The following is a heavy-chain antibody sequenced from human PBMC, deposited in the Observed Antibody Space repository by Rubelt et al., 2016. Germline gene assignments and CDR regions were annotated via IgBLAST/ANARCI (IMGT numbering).Heavy chain of an antibody. V-gene: IGHV3-66*01. CDR1: GFTVSSNY. CDR2: IYSGGST. J-gene: IGHJ6*02. CDR3: ARGITMVRGVRNYYYYGMDV. Sequence: EVQLVESGGGLVQPGGSLRLSCAASGFTVSSNYMSWVRQAPGKGLEWVSVIYSGGSTYYADSGKGRFTISRDNSKNTLYLQMNSLRAEDTAVYYCARGITMVRGVRNYYYYGMDVWGQGTTVTVSS. D-gene: IGHD3-10*01.